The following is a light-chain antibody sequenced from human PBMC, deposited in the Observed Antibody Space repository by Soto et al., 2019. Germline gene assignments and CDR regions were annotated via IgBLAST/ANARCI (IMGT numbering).Light chain of an antibody. CDR2: SNN. Sequence: QLVLTQPPSASGTPGQRVSISCSGSSSNLGSNSVNWYQHLPGTAPKLLISSNNQRPSGVPDRFSGSKSGTSASLAISGLQSEDEADYYCAVWDDSLNGPVFGGGTKLTVL. V-gene: IGLV1-44*01. CDR3: AVWDDSLNGPV. CDR1: SSNLGSNS. J-gene: IGLJ3*02.